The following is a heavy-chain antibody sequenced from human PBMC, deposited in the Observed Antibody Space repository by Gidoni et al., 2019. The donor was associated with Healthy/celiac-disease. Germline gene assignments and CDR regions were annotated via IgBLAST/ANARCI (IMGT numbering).Heavy chain of an antibody. CDR3: AKELPAAQAV. Sequence: EVQLLESGGGLVQPGGSLRLSCAASGFTVSSYAMSWVRQATGTGLEWVSAISGSGGSTYYAYSVKVRFTISRDNSKNTLYLQMNSLRAEDTAVYYCAKELPAAQAVWGQGTTVTVSS. J-gene: IGHJ6*02. CDR1: GFTVSSYA. D-gene: IGHD6-13*01. V-gene: IGHV3-23*01. CDR2: ISGSGGST.